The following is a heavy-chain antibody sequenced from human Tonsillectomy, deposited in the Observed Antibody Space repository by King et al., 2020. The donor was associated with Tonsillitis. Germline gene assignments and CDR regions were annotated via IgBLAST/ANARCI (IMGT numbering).Heavy chain of an antibody. Sequence: VQLVESGGGLVQPGGSLRLSCAASGFTFSDHYMDWVRQAPGKGLEWVGRTRNKANSYTTEYAASVKGRFTISRDDSKNSLYLQMNSLKTEDTAVYYCARDYCSGGSCYCIDYWGQGTLVTVSS. CDR3: ARDYCSGGSCYCIDY. D-gene: IGHD2-15*01. CDR1: GFTFSDHY. V-gene: IGHV3-72*01. J-gene: IGHJ4*02. CDR2: TRNKANSYTT.